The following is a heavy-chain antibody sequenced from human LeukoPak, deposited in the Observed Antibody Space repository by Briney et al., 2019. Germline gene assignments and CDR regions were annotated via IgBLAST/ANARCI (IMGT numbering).Heavy chain of an antibody. D-gene: IGHD6-13*01. CDR1: GGSFSDYY. CDR2: TNHSGRT. Sequence: SETLSLTCAVYGGSFSDYYWSWIRQPPGKGLEWIGETNHSGRTNCNLSLKSRVSISVDTSKNQFSLNLTSVTAADTAIYYCARESPGYSTSWYMFGVWFDPWGQGTLVTVSS. CDR3: ARESPGYSTSWYMFGVWFDP. V-gene: IGHV4-34*01. J-gene: IGHJ5*02.